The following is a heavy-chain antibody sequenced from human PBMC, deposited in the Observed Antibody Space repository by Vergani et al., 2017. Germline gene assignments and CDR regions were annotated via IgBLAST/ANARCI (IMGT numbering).Heavy chain of an antibody. CDR1: GGSISSGGYY. V-gene: IGHV4-31*03. Sequence: QVQLQESGPGLVKPSQTLSLTCTVSGGSISSGGYYWSWFRPHPGKGLEWIGYIYYSGSTYYTPFLKSRVTISVDTSQNQFSLKLSSVTAADTAVYYCARGGLRHYRGVCDYGGQGTLVTVYS. CDR2: IYYSGST. J-gene: IGHJ4*02. CDR3: ARGGLRHYRGVCDY. D-gene: IGHD2-8*01.